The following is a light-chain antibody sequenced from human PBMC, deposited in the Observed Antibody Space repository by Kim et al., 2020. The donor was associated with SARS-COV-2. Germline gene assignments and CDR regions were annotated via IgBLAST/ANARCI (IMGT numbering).Light chain of an antibody. CDR2: EDT. CDR1: ALPKQY. V-gene: IGLV3-25*03. Sequence: PGQTARFTWSGDALPKQYAYWFQQKPGQAPVVVLYEDTERPTGIPERFSGSTSGTTVTLTISGVQAEDEADYYCQSADSSDTFWVFGGGTQLTVL. CDR3: QSADSSDTFWV. J-gene: IGLJ3*02.